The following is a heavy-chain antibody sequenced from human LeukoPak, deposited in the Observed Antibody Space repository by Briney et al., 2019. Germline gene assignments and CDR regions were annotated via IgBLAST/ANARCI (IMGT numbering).Heavy chain of an antibody. Sequence: SETLSLTCAVYGGSFSGYYWRWVRHPPGKGLEGIGEINHSGSTNYNPSLKSRVTISVDTSKNQFSLKLSSVTAADTAVYYCARGRAYYDFWSGPYFDYWGQGTLVTVSS. CDR1: GGSFSGYY. V-gene: IGHV4-34*01. CDR2: INHSGST. J-gene: IGHJ4*02. CDR3: ARGRAYYDFWSGPYFDY. D-gene: IGHD3-3*01.